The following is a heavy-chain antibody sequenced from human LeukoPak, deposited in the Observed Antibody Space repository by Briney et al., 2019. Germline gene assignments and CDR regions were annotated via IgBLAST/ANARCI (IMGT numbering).Heavy chain of an antibody. D-gene: IGHD1-7*01. V-gene: IGHV3-30*03. CDR1: GFTFSSYG. J-gene: IGHJ3*02. Sequence: GGSLRLSCAASGFTFSSYGMHWVRQAPGKGLEWVAVISYDGSNKYYADSVKGRFTISRDNSKNTLYLQMNSLRAEDTAVYYCARGITGTTKGAFDIWGQGTMVTVSS. CDR2: ISYDGSNK. CDR3: ARGITGTTKGAFDI.